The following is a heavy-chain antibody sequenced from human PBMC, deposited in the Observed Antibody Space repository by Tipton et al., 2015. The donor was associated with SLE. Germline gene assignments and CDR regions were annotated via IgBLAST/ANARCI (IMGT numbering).Heavy chain of an antibody. Sequence: LSLTCTVSDGSISDYYWTWIRQPAGEGLEWIGRMYASGSTNYNPSLRSRAAMSVDASKSHFSLKLTSVTAADTAGYYCAWVSPTVAGTFDSWGQGTLVIVS. CDR3: AWVSPTVAGTFDS. J-gene: IGHJ4*02. CDR1: DGSISDYY. V-gene: IGHV4-4*07. CDR2: MYASGST. D-gene: IGHD6-19*01.